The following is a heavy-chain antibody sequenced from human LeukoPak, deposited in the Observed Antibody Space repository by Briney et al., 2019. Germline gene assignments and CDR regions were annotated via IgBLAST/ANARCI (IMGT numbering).Heavy chain of an antibody. J-gene: IGHJ5*02. Sequence: PSETLSLTCAVYGGSFSGYYWSWIRQPPGKGLEWIGEINHSGSTNYNPSLKSRVTISVDTSKNQFSLKLSSVTAADTAVYYCARAEVPAANAKNWFDPWGQGTLVTVSS. D-gene: IGHD2-2*01. CDR3: ARAEVPAANAKNWFDP. V-gene: IGHV4-34*01. CDR2: INHSGST. CDR1: GGSFSGYY.